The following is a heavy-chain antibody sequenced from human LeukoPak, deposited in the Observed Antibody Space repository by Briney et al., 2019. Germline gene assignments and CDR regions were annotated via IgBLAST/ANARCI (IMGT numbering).Heavy chain of an antibody. V-gene: IGHV4-59*12. CDR2: IYYSGST. CDR3: ARDCSGGSCYGGAFDI. Sequence: SETLSLTCTVSGGSISSYYWSWIRQPPGKGLEWIGYIYYSGSTNYNPSLKSRVTISVDTSKNQFSLKLSSVTAADTAVYYCARDCSGGSCYGGAFDIWGQGTMVTVSS. CDR1: GGSISSYY. J-gene: IGHJ3*02. D-gene: IGHD2-15*01.